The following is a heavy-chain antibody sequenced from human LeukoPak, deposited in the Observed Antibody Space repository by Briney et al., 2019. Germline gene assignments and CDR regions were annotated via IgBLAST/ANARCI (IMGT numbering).Heavy chain of an antibody. J-gene: IGHJ4*02. D-gene: IGHD3-3*01. CDR1: GGSISSYY. V-gene: IGHV4-59*01. CDR2: IYYSGST. CDR3: ARGAFGVVITFDY. Sequence: SETLSLTCTVSGGSISSYYWSWIRQPPGKGLEWIVYIYYSGSTNYNPSLKSRVTISVDTSKNQFSLKLSSVTAADTAVYYCARGAFGVVITFDYWGQGTLVTVSS.